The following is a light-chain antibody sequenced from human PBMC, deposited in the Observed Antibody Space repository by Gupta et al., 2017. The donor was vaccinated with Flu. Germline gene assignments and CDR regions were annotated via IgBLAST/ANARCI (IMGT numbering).Light chain of an antibody. CDR2: DDD. V-gene: IGLV1-36*01. Sequence: QSVLTQPPCVSEAPRGTVTISCSGSSSNIGNNAVNWYQQFPGTAPKLLIYDDDLLPSGVPDRFSGSKSGTSASLAISGLQSEEEADYYCATWDDSLNGYVFGTGTKVTVL. CDR1: SSNIGNNA. CDR3: ATWDDSLNGYV. J-gene: IGLJ1*01.